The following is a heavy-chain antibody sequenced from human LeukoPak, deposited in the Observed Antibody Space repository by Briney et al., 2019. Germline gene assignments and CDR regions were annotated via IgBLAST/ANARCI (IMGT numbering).Heavy chain of an antibody. CDR3: ASLGGDCSSTSCYAYFDY. D-gene: IGHD2-2*01. V-gene: IGHV1-8*01. CDR1: GYTFTSYD. CDR2: MNPNSGNT. J-gene: IGHJ4*02. Sequence: ASVKVSCKASGYTFTSYDINWVRQATGQGLEWMGWMNPNSGNTGYAQKFQGRVTMTRNTSISTAYMEMSSLRSEDTAVYYCASLGGDCSSTSCYAYFDYWGQGTLVTVSS.